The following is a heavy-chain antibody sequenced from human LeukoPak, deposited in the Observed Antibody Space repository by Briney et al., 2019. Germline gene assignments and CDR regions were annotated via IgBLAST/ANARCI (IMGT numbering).Heavy chain of an antibody. CDR1: GGSISSYY. V-gene: IGHV4-59*01. Sequence: SETLSLTCTVSGGSISSYYWSWIRQPPGKGLEWIGDIYYSGSTNYNPSLKSRVTISVDTSKNQFSLKLISVTAADTAVYYCARDNGDGYFDYWGQGTLVTVSS. J-gene: IGHJ4*02. CDR3: ARDNGDGYFDY. CDR2: IYYSGST. D-gene: IGHD4-17*01.